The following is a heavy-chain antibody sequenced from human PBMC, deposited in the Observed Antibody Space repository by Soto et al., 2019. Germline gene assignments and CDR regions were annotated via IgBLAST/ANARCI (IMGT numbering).Heavy chain of an antibody. J-gene: IGHJ6*02. CDR1: GGTFSSYA. CDR2: IIPIFGTA. CDR3: ANGAAAGKYYYYGMDV. D-gene: IGHD6-13*01. Sequence: SVKVSCKASGGTFSSYAISWVRQAPGQGLEWMGGIIPIFGTANYAQKFQGRVTITADESTSTAYMELSSLRSEDTAVYYCANGAAAGKYYYYGMDVWGQGTTVTVSS. V-gene: IGHV1-69*13.